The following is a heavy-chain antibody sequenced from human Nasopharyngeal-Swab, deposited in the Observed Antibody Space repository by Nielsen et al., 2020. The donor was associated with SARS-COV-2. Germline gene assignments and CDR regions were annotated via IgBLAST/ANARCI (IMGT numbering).Heavy chain of an antibody. V-gene: IGHV4-39*07. CDR2: IYYSGNT. CDR1: GGSINTITYY. D-gene: IGHD5-18*01. Sequence: SETLSLTCTVSGGSINTITYYWGWIRQPPGKGLEWIGSIYYSGNTYDNPSLKSRVTISIDTSKNQFSLNLNSVTAADTAVYYCPRALGDRYSYGSYYYYYMDVWGKGTTVAVSS. J-gene: IGHJ6*03. CDR3: PRALGDRYSYGSYYYYYMDV.